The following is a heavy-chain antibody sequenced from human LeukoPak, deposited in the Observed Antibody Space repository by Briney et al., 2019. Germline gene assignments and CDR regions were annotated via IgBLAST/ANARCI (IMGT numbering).Heavy chain of an antibody. CDR1: GGSISSSSYY. V-gene: IGHV4-39*07. Sequence: PSETLSLTCTVSGGSISSSSYYWGWIRQPPGKGLEWIGSIYYSGSTYYNPSLKSRVTISVDTSKNQFSLKLSSVTAADTAVYYCARERYCSGGSCHYFDYWGQGTLVTVSS. CDR3: ARERYCSGGSCHYFDY. D-gene: IGHD2-15*01. J-gene: IGHJ4*02. CDR2: IYYSGST.